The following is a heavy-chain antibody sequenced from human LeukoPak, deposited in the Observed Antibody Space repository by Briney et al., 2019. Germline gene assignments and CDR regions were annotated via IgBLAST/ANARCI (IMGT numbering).Heavy chain of an antibody. CDR2: INPNSGGT. CDR1: GYTFTGYY. J-gene: IGHJ4*02. D-gene: IGHD2-21*02. CDR3: ARGAYCGSDCYSLDH. Sequence: ASVKVSCKASGYTFTGYYMHWVRQAPGQGLEWMGWINPNSGGTKYAQKFQGRVTMTRDTPISTAYMELSRLRSDDTAVYYCARGAYCGSDCYSLDHWGQGTLVTVSS. V-gene: IGHV1-2*02.